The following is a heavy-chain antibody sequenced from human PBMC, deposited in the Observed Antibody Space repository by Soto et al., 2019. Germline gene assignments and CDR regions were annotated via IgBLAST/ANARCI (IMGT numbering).Heavy chain of an antibody. CDR2: IIPIFGTA. Sequence: SVKVSCKASGGTFSSYAISWVRQAPGQGLEWMGGIIPIFGTANYAQKFQGRVTITADESTSTAYMELSSLRSEDTAVYYCAKRVKVVVADTPHYSYGTDVCGPGTTVTVYS. J-gene: IGHJ6*02. D-gene: IGHD2-15*01. CDR1: GGTFSSYA. V-gene: IGHV1-69*13. CDR3: AKRVKVVVADTPHYSYGTDV.